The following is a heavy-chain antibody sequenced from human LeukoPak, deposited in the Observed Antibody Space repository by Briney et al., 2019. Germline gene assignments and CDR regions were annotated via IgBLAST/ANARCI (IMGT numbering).Heavy chain of an antibody. CDR2: IYYSGST. J-gene: IGHJ4*02. V-gene: IGHV4-59*08. D-gene: IGHD6-19*01. CDR1: GGSISSYY. CDR3: ARLSSGWYPDY. Sequence: PSETLSLTCTVSGGSISSYYWSWIRQPPGKGLEWIGYIYYSGSTNHNPSLKSRVTISVDTSKNQFSLKLSSVTAADTAVYYCARLSSGWYPDYWGQGTLVTVSS.